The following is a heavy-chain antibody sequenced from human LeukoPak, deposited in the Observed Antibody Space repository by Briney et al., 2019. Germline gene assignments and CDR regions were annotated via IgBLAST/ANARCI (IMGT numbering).Heavy chain of an antibody. J-gene: IGHJ4*02. CDR3: ARVGIVGATRSIYIDY. D-gene: IGHD1-26*01. Sequence: ASVKVSCKASGYDFITYSIHWVRQAPGQGLEWMGWINPKSGGTKYARKFQGWVTLTRDTSIRTAYLQWSSLKASDTAMYYCARVGIVGATRSIYIDYWGQGTLVTVSS. CDR2: INPKSGGT. CDR1: GYDFITYS. V-gene: IGHV1-2*04.